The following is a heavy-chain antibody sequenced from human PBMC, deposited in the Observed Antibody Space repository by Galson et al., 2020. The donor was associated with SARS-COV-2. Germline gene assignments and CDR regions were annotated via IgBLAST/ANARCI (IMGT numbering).Heavy chain of an antibody. CDR3: ARIGYKEDYDGMYRWLDP. Sequence: TGGSLRLSCTASGFTFSKYYMNWVRQAPGKGLEWVANIKQDGSEKRYVDSVRGRFTISRDNAKNSLYLQMNSLRVEDTAVYYCARIGYKEDYDGMYRWLDPWGQGTQVTVSS. V-gene: IGHV3-7*01. J-gene: IGHJ5*02. D-gene: IGHD1-20*01. CDR2: IKQDGSEK. CDR1: GFTFSKYY.